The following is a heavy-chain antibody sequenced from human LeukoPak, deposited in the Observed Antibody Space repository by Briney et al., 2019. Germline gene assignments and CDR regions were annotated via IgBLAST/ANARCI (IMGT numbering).Heavy chain of an antibody. J-gene: IGHJ4*02. Sequence: ASVKVSCKASGYTFTDYYMHWVRQAPGQGLEWMGRINPNSGGTNYAQKFQGRVTMTRDTSISTAYMELSRLRSDDTAVYYCAREEGYCTNGVCYTYVDYWGQGTLVTVSS. V-gene: IGHV1-2*06. CDR2: INPNSGGT. D-gene: IGHD2-8*01. CDR1: GYTFTDYY. CDR3: AREEGYCTNGVCYTYVDY.